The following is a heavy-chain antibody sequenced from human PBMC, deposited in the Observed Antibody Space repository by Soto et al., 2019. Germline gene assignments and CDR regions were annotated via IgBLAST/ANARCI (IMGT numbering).Heavy chain of an antibody. CDR3: ARAGCDGGTCYTLVGLRYGMDV. CDR2: ISYDGNNK. D-gene: IGHD2-15*01. Sequence: QVQLVESGGGVVQPGRSLRLSCAASGFTFSNYAMYWVRQAPGKGLEWVAVISYDGNNKYYADSVKGRFTISRDNSKKQLYLQMNSLRAEDTAVYYCARAGCDGGTCYTLVGLRYGMDVWGQGTTVTVSS. J-gene: IGHJ6*02. CDR1: GFTFSNYA. V-gene: IGHV3-30-3*01.